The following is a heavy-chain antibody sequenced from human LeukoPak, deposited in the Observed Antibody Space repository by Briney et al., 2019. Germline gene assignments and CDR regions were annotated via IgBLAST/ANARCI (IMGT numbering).Heavy chain of an antibody. CDR3: AREQYSSSWPNFDY. Sequence: SVKVSCKASGGTFSSYAISWVRQAPGQGLEWMGRIIPILGIANYAQKFQGRVTITADKFTSTAYMELSSLRSEDTAVYYCAREQYSSSWPNFDYWGQGTLVTVSS. CDR1: GGTFSSYA. V-gene: IGHV1-69*04. CDR2: IIPILGIA. J-gene: IGHJ4*02. D-gene: IGHD6-13*01.